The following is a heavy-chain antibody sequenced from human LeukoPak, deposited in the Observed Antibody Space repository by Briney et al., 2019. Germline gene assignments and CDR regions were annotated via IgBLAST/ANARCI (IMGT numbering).Heavy chain of an antibody. CDR1: GGSISSNGYY. CDR3: ARHEYSGSYYGLSWFDP. D-gene: IGHD1-26*01. J-gene: IGHJ5*02. CDR2: IYYSGST. Sequence: PSETLSLTCTVPGGSISSNGYYSGCIRQPPGKGLDWIASIYYSGSTYDNPSLHSRLTISVDTSKNQLSLKLSSLTAADTAVYYCARHEYSGSYYGLSWFDPWGQGTLVTVSS. V-gene: IGHV4-39*01.